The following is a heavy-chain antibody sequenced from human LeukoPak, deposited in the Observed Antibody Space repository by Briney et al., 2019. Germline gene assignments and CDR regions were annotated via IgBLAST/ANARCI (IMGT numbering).Heavy chain of an antibody. CDR1: GFTFSSYA. V-gene: IGHV3-30-3*01. D-gene: IGHD3-3*01. J-gene: IGHJ4*02. CDR3: ARGGGVSYDFWSGSRGYFDY. Sequence: GGSLRLSCAASGFTFSSYAMHWVRQAPGKGLEWVAVISYDGSNKYYADSVKGRFTLSRDNSKNTLYLQMNSLRAEDTAVYYCARGGGVSYDFWSGSRGYFDYWGQGTLVTVSS. CDR2: ISYDGSNK.